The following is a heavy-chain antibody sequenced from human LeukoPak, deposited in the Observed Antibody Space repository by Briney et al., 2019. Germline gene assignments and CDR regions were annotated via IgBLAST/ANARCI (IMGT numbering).Heavy chain of an antibody. CDR2: INPNSGGP. CDR1: GYTFTGYY. D-gene: IGHD3-10*01. J-gene: IGHJ4*02. CDR3: ARDDGEFLSFGFDY. V-gene: IGHV1-2*02. Sequence: GASVKVSCKASGYTFTGYYMHWVRQAPGQGLEWMGWINPNSGGPNYAQKFQGRVTMTRDTSITTAYMELSRLTSDDTAVYYCARDDGEFLSFGFDYWGQGTLVTVSS.